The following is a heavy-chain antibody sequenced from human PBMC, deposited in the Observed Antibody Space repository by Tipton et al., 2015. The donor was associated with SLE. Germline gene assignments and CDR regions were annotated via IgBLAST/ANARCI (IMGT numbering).Heavy chain of an antibody. V-gene: IGHV4-59*11. Sequence: TLSLTCAVYGGSFSSHYWSWIRQPPGKGLEWIGYIYYSGSTNYNPSLKSRVTISVDTSKNQFSLKLSSVTAADTAVYYCARAGYSSGWYGSDDAFDIWGQGTMVTVSS. CDR2: IYYSGST. D-gene: IGHD6-19*01. CDR3: ARAGYSSGWYGSDDAFDI. J-gene: IGHJ3*02. CDR1: GGSFSSHY.